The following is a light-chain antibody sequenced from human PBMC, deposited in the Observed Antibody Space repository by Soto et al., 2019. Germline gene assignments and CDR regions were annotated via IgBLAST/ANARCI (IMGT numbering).Light chain of an antibody. CDR1: SSDVGNYNR. J-gene: IGLJ1*01. CDR2: EVS. CDR3: SSYTSSSTVFV. Sequence: QSALTQPPSVSGSPGQSVTISCTGTSSDVGNYNRVSWYQQPPGTAPKLMIYEVSNRPSGVPDRFSGSKSGNTASLTISGLQAEDEADYYCSSYTSSSTVFVFGTGTKLTV. V-gene: IGLV2-18*02.